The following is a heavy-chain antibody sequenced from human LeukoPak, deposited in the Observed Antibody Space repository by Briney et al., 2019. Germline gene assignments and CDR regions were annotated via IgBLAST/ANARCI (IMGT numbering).Heavy chain of an antibody. CDR1: GFAFMYFG. V-gene: IGHV3-21*01. J-gene: IGHJ4*02. D-gene: IGHD5-12*01. CDR3: ARDYDHSFDY. CDR2: ISGFDSQI. Sequence: GGSLRLSCSATGFAFMYFGMAWVRQAPGQGLEWVSTISGFDSQIYQTDSVKGRFTISRDNAQNSLYLQMNSLRAEDTAVYYCARDYDHSFDYWGQGILVTVSS.